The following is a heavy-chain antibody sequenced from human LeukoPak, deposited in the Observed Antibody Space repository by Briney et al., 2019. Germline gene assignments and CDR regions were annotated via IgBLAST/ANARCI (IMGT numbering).Heavy chain of an antibody. CDR1: GYTFTGYY. J-gene: IGHJ5*02. Sequence: ASVKVSCKASGYTFTGYYMHWVRQAPGQGLEWMGQINPSGGSTSYAQKFQGRVTMTRDMSTSTAYMELSSLRSEDTAVYYCARDVTVDTAMVTPRWFDPWGQGTLVTVSS. CDR3: ARDVTVDTAMVTPRWFDP. CDR2: INPSGGST. V-gene: IGHV1-46*01. D-gene: IGHD5-18*01.